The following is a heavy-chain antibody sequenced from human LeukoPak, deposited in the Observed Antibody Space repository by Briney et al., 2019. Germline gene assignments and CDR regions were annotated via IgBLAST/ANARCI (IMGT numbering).Heavy chain of an antibody. Sequence: SETLSLTCTVSGGSISSGSYYWGWIRQPAGKGLEWIGRIYTSGSTNYKPSLKSRVTISYTSKNQFSLKLNSATAADTAVYYCARVDGSCSGGSCPSGNWFDPWGQGTLVTVSS. D-gene: IGHD2-15*01. J-gene: IGHJ5*02. CDR3: ARVDGSCSGGSCPSGNWFDP. CDR2: IYTSGST. V-gene: IGHV4-61*02. CDR1: GGSISSGSYY.